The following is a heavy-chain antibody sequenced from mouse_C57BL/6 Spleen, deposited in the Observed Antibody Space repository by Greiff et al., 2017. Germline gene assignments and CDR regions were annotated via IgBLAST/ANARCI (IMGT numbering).Heavy chain of an antibody. V-gene: IGHV5-15*01. D-gene: IGHD1-1*01. CDR2: ISNLAYSI. CDR1: GFTFSDYG. Sequence: EVKLMESGGGLVQPGGSLKLSCAASGFTFSDYGMAWVRQAPRKGPEWVAFISNLAYSIYYADTVTGRFTISRENAKNTLYLEMSSLRSEDTAMYYCARRYGSNYAMDYWGQGTSVTVSS. J-gene: IGHJ4*01. CDR3: ARRYGSNYAMDY.